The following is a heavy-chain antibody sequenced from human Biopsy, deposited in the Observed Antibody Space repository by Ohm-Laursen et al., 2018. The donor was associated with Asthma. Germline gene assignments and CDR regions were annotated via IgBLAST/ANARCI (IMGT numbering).Heavy chain of an antibody. CDR1: GFSFSNFA. J-gene: IGHJ3*02. CDR2: ISKDASTQ. CDR3: VRDGTDDAFDI. V-gene: IGHV3-30*01. Sequence: ALRLSCAAPGFSFSNFAIHWVRQAPGKGLEWVGVISKDASTQDYADSVKGRFTMARDNSKNTLDLQMNSLREEDTAVYYCVRDGTDDAFDIWGQGTVVSVSS. D-gene: IGHD1-1*01.